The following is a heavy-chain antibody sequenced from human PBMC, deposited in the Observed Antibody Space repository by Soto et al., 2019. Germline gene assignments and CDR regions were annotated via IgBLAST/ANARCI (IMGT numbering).Heavy chain of an antibody. V-gene: IGHV3-30*18. D-gene: IGHD3-10*01. Sequence: PGGSLRLSCAASGFTFSSYGMHWVRQAPGKGLEWVAVMSYDGTNKYYADSVKGRFTISRDNSQNTLYLQMNSLRAEDTAVYYCAKDRGYYYYGMDVWGRGTTVTVSS. CDR1: GFTFSSYG. CDR3: AKDRGYYYYGMDV. CDR2: MSYDGTNK. J-gene: IGHJ6*02.